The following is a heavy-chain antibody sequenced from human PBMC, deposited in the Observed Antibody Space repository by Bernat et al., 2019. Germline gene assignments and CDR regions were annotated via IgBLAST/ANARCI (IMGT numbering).Heavy chain of an antibody. CDR2: ISSSGGTI. J-gene: IGHJ4*02. V-gene: IGHV3-48*03. CDR3: GRGTAVAGNDY. CDR1: GFTFSDYE. Sequence: EVQLVESGGGSVQPGGSLRLSCAASGFTFSDYEMNWVHQPRGKGLEWVSYISSSGGTIQYADSVKGRSTISSDNGKNAVYLQMKSLRAEDRAVYYCGRGTAVAGNDYWGQGSVVTVSS. D-gene: IGHD6-19*01.